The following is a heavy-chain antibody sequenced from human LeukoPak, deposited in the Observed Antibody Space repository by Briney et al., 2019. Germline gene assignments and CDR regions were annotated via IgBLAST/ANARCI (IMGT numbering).Heavy chain of an antibody. D-gene: IGHD2-2*02. Sequence: PSETLSLTCAVYGGSFSGYYWRWIRQPPGKGLEWIGEINHSGSNNYPPSLKSRVTISVDTSKNQFSLKLSSVTAADTAVYYCAGTVVVPAAIREGRYFDYWGQGTLVTVSS. J-gene: IGHJ4*02. CDR2: INHSGSN. V-gene: IGHV4-34*01. CDR3: AGTVVVPAAIREGRYFDY. CDR1: GGSFSGYY.